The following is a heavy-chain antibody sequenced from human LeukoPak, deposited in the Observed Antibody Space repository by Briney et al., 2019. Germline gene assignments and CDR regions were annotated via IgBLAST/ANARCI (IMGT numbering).Heavy chain of an antibody. D-gene: IGHD1-14*01. CDR2: IYYSGST. J-gene: IGHJ4*02. Sequence: PSETLSLTCTVSGGSISSSSHYWGWIRQPPGKGLEWIGSIYYSGSTYYNPSLKSRVTISVDTSKTQFSLKLCSVTAADTAVYYCARTWKPVPFDYWGQGTLVTVSS. CDR1: GGSISSSSHY. CDR3: ARTWKPVPFDY. V-gene: IGHV4-39*01.